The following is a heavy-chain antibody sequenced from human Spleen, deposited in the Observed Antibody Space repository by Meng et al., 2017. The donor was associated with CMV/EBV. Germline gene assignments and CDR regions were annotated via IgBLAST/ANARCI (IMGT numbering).Heavy chain of an antibody. CDR3: ARGLRFLEWLGDLFDY. Sequence: GGSLRLSCAASGFTFSSYWMSWVCQAPGKGLEWVANIKQDGSEKYYVDSVKGRFTISRDNAKNSLYLQMNSLRAEDTAVYYCARGLRFLEWLGDLFDYWGQGTLVTVSS. J-gene: IGHJ4*02. D-gene: IGHD3-3*01. V-gene: IGHV3-7*01. CDR1: GFTFSSYW. CDR2: IKQDGSEK.